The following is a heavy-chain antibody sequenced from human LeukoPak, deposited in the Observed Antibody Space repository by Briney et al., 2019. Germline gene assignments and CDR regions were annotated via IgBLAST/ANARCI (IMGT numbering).Heavy chain of an antibody. D-gene: IGHD2/OR15-2a*01. V-gene: IGHV1-18*01. CDR2: IAAYNGAT. J-gene: IGHJ4*02. CDR3: AREDSNSDNF. Sequence: GASVKVSCKASGYPFTSYGLTWVRQTRGQGLQWMGWIAAYNGATNYAQIFQGRISMTTDTSTNTGYMELRSLTSDDTAVYYCAREDSNSDNFWGQGTLVTVSS. CDR1: GYPFTSYG.